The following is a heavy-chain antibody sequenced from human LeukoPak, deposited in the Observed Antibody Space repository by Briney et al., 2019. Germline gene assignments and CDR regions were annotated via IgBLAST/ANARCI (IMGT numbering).Heavy chain of an antibody. Sequence: SETLSLTCTVSGGSISSYYWSWIRQPAGKGLEWIGRIYTSGSTNYNPSLKSRVTMSVDTSKNQFSLNLRSVTAADTALYHCASSWFAVGGTETNWFDPWGQGTLVTVSS. CDR1: GGSISSYY. V-gene: IGHV4-4*07. D-gene: IGHD6-19*01. J-gene: IGHJ5*02. CDR3: ASSWFAVGGTETNWFDP. CDR2: IYTSGST.